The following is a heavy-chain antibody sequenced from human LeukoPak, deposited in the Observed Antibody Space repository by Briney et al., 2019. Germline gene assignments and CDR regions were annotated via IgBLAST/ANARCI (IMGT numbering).Heavy chain of an antibody. CDR2: INTDTGST. CDR3: ARKILAVHSYNY. J-gene: IGHJ4*02. CDR1: GYTFSTYG. V-gene: IGHV1-18*01. D-gene: IGHD1-20*01. Sequence: ASVKVSCKASGYTFSTYGISWVRQAPGQGPEWMGWINTDTGSTYYARKFQGRVTLTRDTSTSTAYMELRSLTSDDTAIYYCARKILAVHSYNYRGQGTLVTVSS.